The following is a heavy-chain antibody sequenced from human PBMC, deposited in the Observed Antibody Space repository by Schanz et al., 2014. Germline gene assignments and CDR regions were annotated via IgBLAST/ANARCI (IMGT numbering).Heavy chain of an antibody. CDR1: GFTFSSYA. CDR2: ISGSGGRT. CDR3: AKELRPGTERPRGNFDY. V-gene: IGHV3-23*04. J-gene: IGHJ4*02. Sequence: EVQLVESGGGLAQPGESVRIICEASGFTFSSYAMSWVRQAPGKGLEWVSSISGSGGRTFYAESVNGQFTISRDNSKNRVFLQMSSLRAEDTALYYCAKELRPGTERPRGNFDYWGQGTLVTVSS. D-gene: IGHD6-13*01.